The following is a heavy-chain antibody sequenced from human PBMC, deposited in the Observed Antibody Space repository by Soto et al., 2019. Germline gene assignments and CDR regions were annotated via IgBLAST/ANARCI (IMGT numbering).Heavy chain of an antibody. J-gene: IGHJ4*02. CDR1: GGSISSSSYY. Sequence: PSETLSLTCTVSGGSISSSSYYWGWLRQPPGKGLEWIGSIYYSGSTYYNPSLKSRVTISVDTSKNQFSLKLSSVTAADTAVYYCARISGGLIDYWGQGTLVTVSS. CDR3: ARISGGLIDY. CDR2: IYYSGST. V-gene: IGHV4-39*01. D-gene: IGHD2-15*01.